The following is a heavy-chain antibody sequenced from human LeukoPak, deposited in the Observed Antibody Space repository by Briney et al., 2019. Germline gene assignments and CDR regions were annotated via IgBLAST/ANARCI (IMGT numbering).Heavy chain of an antibody. CDR1: GFTFSSYG. CDR3: ARELPPVVNFYFDS. J-gene: IGHJ4*02. V-gene: IGHV3-33*01. CDR2: IWYDGSDK. D-gene: IGHD3-22*01. Sequence: GGSLRLSCEASGFTFSSYGMHWVRQAPGKGLEWVAVIWYDGSDKYYADSVKGRFSISRDNSKNTLYLQMNRLRAEDTAVYYCARELPPVVNFYFDSWGQGTLVTVSS.